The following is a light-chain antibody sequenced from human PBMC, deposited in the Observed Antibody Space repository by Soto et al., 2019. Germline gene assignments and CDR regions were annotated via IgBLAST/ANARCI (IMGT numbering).Light chain of an antibody. CDR2: DVR. CDR3: NSYRTISTYV. V-gene: IGLV2-14*01. J-gene: IGLJ1*01. CDR1: TSDIGGYNF. Sequence: QSALTQPASVSGSPGQSITISCTGTTSDIGGYNFVSWYQQHPGKAPKLLIYDVRNRPSGVSNRFSGSKSGNTASLTISGIQAEDEADYYCNSYRTISTYVFGSATKLTVL.